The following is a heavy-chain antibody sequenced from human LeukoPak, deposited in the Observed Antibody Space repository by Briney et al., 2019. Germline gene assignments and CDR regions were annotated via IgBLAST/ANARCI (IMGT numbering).Heavy chain of an antibody. CDR2: IYYSGST. V-gene: IGHV4-39*02. Sequence: PSETLSLTCTVSGGSINSSNYYWGWIRQPPGKGLEWIGSIYYSGSTYYNPSLKSRVTASVDTSKNQFSLKLSSVTAADTAVYYCARDYSSSWYSNWFDPWGQGTLVTVSS. CDR3: ARDYSSSWYSNWFDP. J-gene: IGHJ5*02. D-gene: IGHD6-13*01. CDR1: GGSINSSNYY.